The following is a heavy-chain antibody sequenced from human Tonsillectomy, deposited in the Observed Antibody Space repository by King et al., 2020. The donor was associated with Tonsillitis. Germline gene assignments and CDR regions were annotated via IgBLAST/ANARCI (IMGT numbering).Heavy chain of an antibody. CDR3: ARSLRAVTMVPLGY. CDR1: GGSISSYY. D-gene: IGHD4/OR15-4a*01. V-gene: IGHV4-59*01. Sequence: QLQESGPGLVKPSETLSLTCTVSGGSISSYYWSWIRQPPGKGLEWIGYIYYSGSTNYNPSLKSRVTISVDTSKNQFSLKLSSVTAADTAVYYCARSLRAVTMVPLGYWGQGTLVTSPQ. CDR2: IYYSGST. J-gene: IGHJ4*02.